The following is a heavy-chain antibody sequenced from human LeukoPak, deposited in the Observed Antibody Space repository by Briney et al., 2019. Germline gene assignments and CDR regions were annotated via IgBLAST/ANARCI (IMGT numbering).Heavy chain of an antibody. V-gene: IGHV3-48*03. CDR1: GFTFSSYE. CDR2: ISSSGSTI. D-gene: IGHD3-3*01. Sequence: GGSLRLSCAASGFTFSSYEMNWVRQAPGKGLEWVSYISSSGSTIYYADSVKGRFTISRDNAKNSLYLQMNSLRAEDTAVYYCARDLRYYDFEWFDPWGQGTLVTVSS. J-gene: IGHJ5*02. CDR3: ARDLRYYDFEWFDP.